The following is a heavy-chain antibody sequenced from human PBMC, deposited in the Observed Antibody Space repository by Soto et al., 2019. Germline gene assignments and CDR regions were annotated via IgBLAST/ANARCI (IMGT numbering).Heavy chain of an antibody. CDR2: THYTGTT. D-gene: IGHD2-2*02. CDR3: ERDCSIPSCDSNYGVDV. V-gene: IGHV4-31*03. Sequence: QVQLQESGPGLVKPSQTLSLTFTFFGGSVLIGGPYWLWIRQQPGKGLEWIGYTHYTGTTYYNPSVKSRSIISGDTSKNRFYLKWSSVTEEDTAVYYCERDCSIPSCDSNYGVDVCGQGTTVTVSS. J-gene: IGHJ6*02. CDR1: GGSVLIGGPY.